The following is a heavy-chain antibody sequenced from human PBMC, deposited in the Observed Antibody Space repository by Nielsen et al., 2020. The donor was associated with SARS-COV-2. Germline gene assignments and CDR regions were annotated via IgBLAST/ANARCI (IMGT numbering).Heavy chain of an antibody. CDR2: INPDESKT. V-gene: IGHV3-74*03. CDR1: GFIFSNYR. CDR3: ARDSWDSLRYFVH. J-gene: IGHJ4*02. D-gene: IGHD3-22*01. Sequence: GGSLRLSCAASGFIFSNYRMHWVRQAPGKGLVWVSHINPDESKTTYADSVKGRFTISRDNAKNTLYLQMNSLRPEDTAVYYCARDSWDSLRYFVHWGQGAQVTVSS.